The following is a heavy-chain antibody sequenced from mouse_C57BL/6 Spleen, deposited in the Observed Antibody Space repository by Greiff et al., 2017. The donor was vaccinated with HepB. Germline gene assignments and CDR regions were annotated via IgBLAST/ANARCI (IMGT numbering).Heavy chain of an antibody. V-gene: IGHV5-17*01. CDR3: ARGGTVVPFDY. J-gene: IGHJ2*01. CDR1: GFTFSDYG. CDR2: ISSGSSTI. Sequence: EVKLVESGGGLVKPGGSLKLSCAASGFTFSDYGMHWVRQAPEKGLEWVAYISSGSSTIYYADTVKGRFTISRDNAKNTLFLQMTSLRSEDTAMYYCARGGTVVPFDYWGQGTTLTVSS. D-gene: IGHD1-1*01.